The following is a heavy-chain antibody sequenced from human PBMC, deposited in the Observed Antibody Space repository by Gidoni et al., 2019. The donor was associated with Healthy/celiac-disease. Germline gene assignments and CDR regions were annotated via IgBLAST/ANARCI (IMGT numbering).Heavy chain of an antibody. D-gene: IGHD3-22*01. Sequence: EVQLLESGGGLVQPGGSLRLSCAASGFTFSSYAMTWVRQAPGKGLEWVSAISGSGRSTYYAGSVRGRFTISRDNSKNTLYLQINSLRAEDTAVYYCVSYYYDSSGYFGAFDIWGQGTMVTVSS. V-gene: IGHV3-23*01. CDR3: VSYYYDSSGYFGAFDI. CDR2: ISGSGRST. J-gene: IGHJ3*02. CDR1: GFTFSSYA.